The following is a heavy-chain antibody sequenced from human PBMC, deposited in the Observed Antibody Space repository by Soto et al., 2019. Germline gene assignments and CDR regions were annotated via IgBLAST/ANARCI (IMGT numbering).Heavy chain of an antibody. J-gene: IGHJ4*02. CDR3: ATMGTPATGLYFFDY. CDR1: GGSISSGNYY. V-gene: IGHV4-30-4*01. D-gene: IGHD2-15*01. Sequence: QVQLQESGPGLVKPSQTLSLTCTVSGGSISSGNYYWSWIRQPPGKGLEWIGFISYSGSTHYSTYLKSRLPISVDTSKSQFSLNLSFVTAADTAVYYCATMGTPATGLYFFDYWGQGSLVTVSS. CDR2: ISYSGST.